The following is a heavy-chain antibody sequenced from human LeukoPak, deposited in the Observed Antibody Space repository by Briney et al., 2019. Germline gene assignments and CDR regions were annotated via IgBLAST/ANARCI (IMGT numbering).Heavy chain of an antibody. CDR1: GGTFSSYT. J-gene: IGHJ3*02. Sequence: SVKVSCKASGGTFSSYTISWVRQAPGQGLEWMGRIIPILGIANYAQKFQGRVTITADKSTSTAYMELSSLRPEDSAVYYCARAQDSSGYDAFDIWGQGTMVTVSS. CDR3: ARAQDSSGYDAFDI. D-gene: IGHD3-22*01. V-gene: IGHV1-69*02. CDR2: IIPILGIA.